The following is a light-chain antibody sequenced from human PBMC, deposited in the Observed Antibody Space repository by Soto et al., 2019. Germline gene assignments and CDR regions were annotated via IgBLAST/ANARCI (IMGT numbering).Light chain of an antibody. CDR1: QSVLYSPNNKNY. CDR3: QQYYTNSWS. J-gene: IGKJ1*01. Sequence: DIVITQSPDSLALSLGERATINCKSSQSVLYSPNNKNYLAWYQHKPGQPPKMLIYWASIRESGVPDRFSGSGSGTDFTLTISSLQSEDVAVYYCQQYYTNSWSFGQGTKVDIK. CDR2: WAS. V-gene: IGKV4-1*01.